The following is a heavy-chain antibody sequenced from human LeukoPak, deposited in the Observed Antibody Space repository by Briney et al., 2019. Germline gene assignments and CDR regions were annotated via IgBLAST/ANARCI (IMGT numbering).Heavy chain of an antibody. Sequence: KVSCKASGGTFSSYAISWVRQAPGQLLEWMGGSIPIFGTANYAQKFQGRVTITTDESTSTAYMELSSLRSEDTAVYYCALSGERHYYDSRSRGEKYYFDYWGQGTLVTVSS. V-gene: IGHV1-69*05. CDR3: ALSGERHYYDSRSRGEKYYFDY. J-gene: IGHJ4*02. CDR2: SIPIFGTA. D-gene: IGHD3-22*01. CDR1: GGTFSSYA.